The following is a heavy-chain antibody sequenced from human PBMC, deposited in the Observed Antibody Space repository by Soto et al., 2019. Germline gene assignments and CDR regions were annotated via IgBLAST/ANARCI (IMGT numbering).Heavy chain of an antibody. CDR3: ARGPLHPDYYDSSAVKGPYYYYGMDV. D-gene: IGHD3-22*01. J-gene: IGHJ6*02. V-gene: IGHV1-2*04. Sequence: ASVKVSCKASGYTFTGYYMHWVRQAPGQGLEWMGWINPNSGGTNYAQKFQGWVTMTRDTSISTAYMELSRLRSDDTAVYYCARGPLHPDYYDSSAVKGPYYYYGMDVWGQGTTVTVSS. CDR1: GYTFTGYY. CDR2: INPNSGGT.